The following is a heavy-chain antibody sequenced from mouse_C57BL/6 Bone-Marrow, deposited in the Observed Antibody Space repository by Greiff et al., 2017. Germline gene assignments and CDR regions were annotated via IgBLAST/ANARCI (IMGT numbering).Heavy chain of an antibody. D-gene: IGHD2-4*01. V-gene: IGHV15-2*01. CDR2: ILPSIGRT. CDR3: ARGDYDTWFAY. J-gene: IGHJ3*01. Sequence: VQLQQSGSELRSPGSSVKLSCKDFDSEVFPIAYMSWVRQKPGHGFEWIGGILPSIGRTIYGEKFEDKATLDADTLSNTAYVELNSLTSEDSAIYYCARGDYDTWFAYWGQGTLVTVSA. CDR1: DSEVFPIAY.